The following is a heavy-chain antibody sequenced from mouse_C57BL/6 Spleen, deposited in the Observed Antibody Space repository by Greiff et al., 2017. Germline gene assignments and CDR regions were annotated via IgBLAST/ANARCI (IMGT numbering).Heavy chain of an antibody. Sequence: QVQLQQSGAELVKPGASVKISCKASGYAFSSYWMNWVKQRPGKGLEWIGQIYPGDGDTNYNGKFKGKATLTADKSSSTAYMQLSSLTSEDSAVYFCARKDYYGSNYWYFDVWGTGTTVTVSS. D-gene: IGHD1-1*01. J-gene: IGHJ1*03. CDR2: IYPGDGDT. V-gene: IGHV1-80*01. CDR3: ARKDYYGSNYWYFDV. CDR1: GYAFSSYW.